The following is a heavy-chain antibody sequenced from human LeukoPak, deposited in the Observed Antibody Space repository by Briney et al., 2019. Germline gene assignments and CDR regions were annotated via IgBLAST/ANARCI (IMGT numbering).Heavy chain of an antibody. CDR3: AKDPYGTRYFDY. J-gene: IGHJ4*02. V-gene: IGHV3-23*01. CDR1: GFTFSRNA. CDR2: LSGSGGDT. D-gene: IGHD2-2*01. Sequence: SGGSLRLSCAASGFTFSRNAMSWVCQAPGKGLEWVSSLSGSGGDTYYADSVKGRFTISRDNSKNTVYLQMNSLRAEDTAVYYCAKDPYGTRYFDYWGQGTLVTVSS.